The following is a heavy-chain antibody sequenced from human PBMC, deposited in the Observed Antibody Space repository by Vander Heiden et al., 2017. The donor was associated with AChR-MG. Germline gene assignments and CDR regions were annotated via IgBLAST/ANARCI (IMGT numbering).Heavy chain of an antibody. CDR3: ARLRVIGPGAFKGWFDP. J-gene: IGHJ5*02. D-gene: IGHD3-16*01. V-gene: IGHV5-51*01. CDR2: IYPGDSNT. Sequence: EVQLVQPGPEVKKAGVSLKISCQGSGYSLSTYWIGWVRKLSGKGLEYMGIIYPGDSNTTYSPSFQGQVTISADKSSNTAYLQWSSLKASDTATYYCARLRVIGPGAFKGWFDPWGQGTRVSVSS. CDR1: GYSLSTYW.